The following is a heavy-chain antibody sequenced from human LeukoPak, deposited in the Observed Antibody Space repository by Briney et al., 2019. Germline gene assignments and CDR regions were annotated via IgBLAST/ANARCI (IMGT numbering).Heavy chain of an antibody. CDR3: ARLLSPLSFVDY. V-gene: IGHV5-51*01. D-gene: IGHD1-26*01. Sequence: GESLKISCKGSGYRFISYWIGWVRQMPGKGLEWMGIIYPGDSDTRYSPSFQGHVTISADKSITTAYLQWSSLKASDTAMYYCARLLSPLSFVDYWGQGTLVTVSS. J-gene: IGHJ4*02. CDR1: GYRFISYW. CDR2: IYPGDSDT.